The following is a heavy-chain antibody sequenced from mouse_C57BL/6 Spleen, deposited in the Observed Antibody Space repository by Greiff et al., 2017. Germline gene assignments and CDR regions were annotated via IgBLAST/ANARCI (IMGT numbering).Heavy chain of an antibody. D-gene: IGHD1-1*01. J-gene: IGHJ2*01. Sequence: QVQLQQPGAELVKPGDSVKMSCKASGYTFTSYWITWVKQRPGQGLEWIGDIYPGSGSTNYNEKFKSKATLTVDASSSTAYMQLSSLTSEDSAVYYCARGGYYYGSSKDYWGQGTTLTVSS. CDR1: GYTFTSYW. CDR3: ARGGYYYGSSKDY. V-gene: IGHV1-55*01. CDR2: IYPGSGST.